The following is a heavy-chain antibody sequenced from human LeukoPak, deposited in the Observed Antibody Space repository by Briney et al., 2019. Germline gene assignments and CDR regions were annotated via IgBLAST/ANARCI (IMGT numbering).Heavy chain of an antibody. CDR3: AKVLSVGSTGWYWGDFDY. J-gene: IGHJ4*02. CDR2: VSGNGATT. Sequence: GGSLRLSCAASGFTFSSYGMHWVRQAPGKGLEWVSTVSGNGATTFYADSVQGRFTLSRDNSKSTLYLHMNSLRAEDTAVYYCAKVLSVGSTGWYWGDFDYWGQGALVTVSS. CDR1: GFTFSSYG. D-gene: IGHD6-19*01. V-gene: IGHV3-23*01.